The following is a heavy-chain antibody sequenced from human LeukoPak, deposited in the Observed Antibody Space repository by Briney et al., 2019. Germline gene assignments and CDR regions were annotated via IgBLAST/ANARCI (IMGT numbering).Heavy chain of an antibody. CDR1: GFTFSSYA. V-gene: IGHV3-23*01. J-gene: IGHJ4*02. Sequence: PGGSLRLSCAASGFTFSSYAMSWVRQAPGKGLEWVSVISGSGGSTYSADSVKGRFTISRDNSKNTLYLQMNSLRAEDTAVYYCAKVGGYYYEAYFDYWGQGTLVTVSS. CDR2: ISGSGGST. CDR3: AKVGGYYYEAYFDY. D-gene: IGHD3-22*01.